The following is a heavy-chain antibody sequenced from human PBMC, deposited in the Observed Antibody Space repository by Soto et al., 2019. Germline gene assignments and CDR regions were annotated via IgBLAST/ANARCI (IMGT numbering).Heavy chain of an antibody. J-gene: IGHJ4*02. CDR3: ARDCLLLWFGETN. V-gene: IGHV3-7*03. D-gene: IGHD3-10*01. Sequence: EVQLVESGGGLVQPGGSLRLSCAASGFTFSSYWMSWVRQAPGKGLEWVANIKQDGSEKYYVDSVKGRFTISRDNAKNSLYLQMNSLRAEDTAVYYCARDCLLLWFGETNWGQGTLVTVSS. CDR1: GFTFSSYW. CDR2: IKQDGSEK.